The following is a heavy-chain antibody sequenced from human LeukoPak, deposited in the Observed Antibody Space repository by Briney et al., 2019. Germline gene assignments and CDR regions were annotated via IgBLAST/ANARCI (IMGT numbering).Heavy chain of an antibody. CDR3: ARDLGNYDFWSGYLNWFDP. V-gene: IGHV3-9*01. CDR1: GFTFDDYA. J-gene: IGHJ5*02. CDR2: ITWNSDYK. Sequence: QPGGSLRLSCAASGFTFDDYAMRWVRQAPGKGLEWVSGITWNSDYKVYADSVKGRFTISRDNAKNSLYLQMNSLRDEDTAVYYCARDLGNYDFWSGYLNWFDPWGQGTLVTVSS. D-gene: IGHD3-3*01.